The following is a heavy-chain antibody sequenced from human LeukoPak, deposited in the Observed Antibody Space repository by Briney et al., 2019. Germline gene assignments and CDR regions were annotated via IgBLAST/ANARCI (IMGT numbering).Heavy chain of an antibody. CDR2: ITWDGFST. D-gene: IGHD2-15*01. CDR3: TKDRDGRGRGPIRH. J-gene: IGHJ1*01. Sequence: GGSLRLSCAASGFTFRDYNMHWVRQAPGKGLEWVSHITWDGFSTYYADSVRGRFTISRDKSKDSLYLQMNSLRTEDSALYYCTKDRDGRGRGPIRHWGQGTLVTVSS. CDR1: GFTFRDYN. V-gene: IGHV3-43*01.